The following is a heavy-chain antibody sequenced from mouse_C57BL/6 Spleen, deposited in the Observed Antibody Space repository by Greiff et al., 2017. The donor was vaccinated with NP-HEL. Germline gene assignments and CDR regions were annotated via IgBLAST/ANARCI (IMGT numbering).Heavy chain of an antibody. CDR2: IDPEDGET. V-gene: IGHV14-2*01. CDR1: GFNIKDYY. CDR3: AFSTMVKDWYFDV. Sequence: DVQLQESGAELVKPGASVKLSCTASGFNIKDYYMHWVKQRTEQGLEWIGRIDPEDGETKYAPKFQGKATITADTSSNTAYLQLSSLTSEDTAVYYCAFSTMVKDWYFDVWGTGTTVTVSS. D-gene: IGHD2-1*01. J-gene: IGHJ1*03.